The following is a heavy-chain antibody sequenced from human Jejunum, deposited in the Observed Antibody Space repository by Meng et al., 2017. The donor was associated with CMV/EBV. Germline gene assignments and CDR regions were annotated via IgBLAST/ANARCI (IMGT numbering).Heavy chain of an antibody. D-gene: IGHD3-16*01. CDR1: GASISGYY. CDR2: VVYGGAT. J-gene: IGHJ4*02. Sequence: VSGASISGYYWHWIRQTPGKGLGWTGYVVYGGATKNNPPLKGRVTISVDTSKSQFSLELRSVIAADTAVFYCARGWGTTSPWDYWGQGTLVTVSS. CDR3: ARGWGTTSPWDY. V-gene: IGHV4-59*01.